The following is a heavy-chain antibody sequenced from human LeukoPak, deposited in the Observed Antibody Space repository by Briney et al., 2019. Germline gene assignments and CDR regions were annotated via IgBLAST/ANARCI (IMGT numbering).Heavy chain of an antibody. V-gene: IGHV4-34*01. Sequence: PSETLSLTCAVYGGSFSGYYWSCIRQPPGKGREWIGEINHIRNTNYNPSLKSRVTISVDTSKNQFSLKLRSVTAADTAVYYCARGSFVRGVIIDDYYYYYGMDVWGKGTTVTVSS. CDR3: ARGSFVRGVIIDDYYYYYGMDV. CDR1: GGSFSGYY. D-gene: IGHD3-10*02. J-gene: IGHJ6*04. CDR2: INHIRNT.